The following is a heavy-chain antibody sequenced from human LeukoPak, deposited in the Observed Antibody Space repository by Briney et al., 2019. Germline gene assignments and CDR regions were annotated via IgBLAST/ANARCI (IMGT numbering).Heavy chain of an antibody. Sequence: GGXXRLSCAASGFTFSSYWRSWVRQAPGKGREGGANIKQDGSEKYYVDSVKGRFTISRDNAKNSLYLQMNSLRAEDTAVYYCARDFSSSAYYYYMDVWGKGTTVTVSS. CDR3: ARDFSSSAYYYYMDV. CDR1: GFTFSSYW. J-gene: IGHJ6*03. D-gene: IGHD6-6*01. CDR2: IKQDGSEK. V-gene: IGHV3-7*01.